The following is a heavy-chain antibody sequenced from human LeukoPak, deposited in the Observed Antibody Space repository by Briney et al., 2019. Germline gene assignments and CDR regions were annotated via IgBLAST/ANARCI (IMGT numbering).Heavy chain of an antibody. J-gene: IGHJ5*02. V-gene: IGHV1-8*02. CDR2: MNPNSGNT. CDR3: ARDDFWSGYSNGFDP. CDR1: GYTFTSYA. Sequence: ASVKVSCKASGYTFTSYAMHWVRQAPGQRLEWMGWMNPNSGNTGYAQKFQGRVTMTRNTSISTAYMELSSLRSEDTAVYYCARDDFWSGYSNGFDPWGQGTLVTVSS. D-gene: IGHD3-3*01.